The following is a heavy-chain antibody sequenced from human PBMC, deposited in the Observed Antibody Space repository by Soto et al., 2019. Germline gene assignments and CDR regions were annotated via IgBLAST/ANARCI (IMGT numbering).Heavy chain of an antibody. V-gene: IGHV3-33*01. Sequence: QVQLVESGGGVVQPGRSLRLSCAASGFTFSSYGMHWVRQAPGKGLEWVAVIWYDGSNKYYADSVKGRFTITRDNSKTTLYLQMNSLRAEDTAVYYCARESGTIFVVVIGSAYYGMDVWGQGTTVTVSS. CDR1: GFTFSSYG. CDR2: IWYDGSNK. J-gene: IGHJ6*02. D-gene: IGHD3-3*01. CDR3: ARESGTIFVVVIGSAYYGMDV.